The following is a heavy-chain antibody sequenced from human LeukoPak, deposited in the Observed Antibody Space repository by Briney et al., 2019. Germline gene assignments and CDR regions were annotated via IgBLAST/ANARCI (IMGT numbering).Heavy chain of an antibody. CDR3: ASSIFGWFDP. V-gene: IGHV3-33*08. Sequence: GGSLRLSCAASGFTVSSNYMSWVRQAPGKGLEWVAVIWYDGSNKYYADSVKGRFTISRDNSKNTLYLQMNSLRAEDTAVYYCASSIFGWFDPWGQGTLVTVSS. CDR2: IWYDGSNK. J-gene: IGHJ5*02. CDR1: GFTVSSNY. D-gene: IGHD3-9*01.